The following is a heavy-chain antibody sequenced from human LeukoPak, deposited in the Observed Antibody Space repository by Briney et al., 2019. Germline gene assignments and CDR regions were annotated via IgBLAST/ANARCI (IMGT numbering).Heavy chain of an antibody. V-gene: IGHV4-61*02. CDR3: ARDFAYYYDSSGYYRVPLGWFDP. J-gene: IGHJ5*02. CDR1: GGSISSGSYY. Sequence: SQTLSLTCTVSGGSISSGSYYWSWIRQPAGKGLEWIGRIYTSGSTNYNPSLKSRVTISVDTSKNQCSLKLSSVTAADTAVYYCARDFAYYYDSSGYYRVPLGWFDPWGQGTLVTVSS. D-gene: IGHD3-22*01. CDR2: IYTSGST.